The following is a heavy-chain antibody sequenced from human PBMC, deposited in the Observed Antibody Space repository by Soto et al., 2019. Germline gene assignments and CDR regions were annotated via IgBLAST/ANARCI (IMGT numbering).Heavy chain of an antibody. CDR1: GGTFSSYT. D-gene: IGHD3-10*01. CDR3: ARESRYGSGSYLDY. J-gene: IGHJ4*02. Sequence: QVQLVQSGAEVKKPGSSVKVSCKASGGTFSSYTISWVRQAPGQGLEWMGRIIPILGIANYAQKFQGRVMITADKSTSTAYMELSSLRSEDTAVDYCARESRYGSGSYLDYWGQGTLVTVSS. CDR2: IIPILGIA. V-gene: IGHV1-69*08.